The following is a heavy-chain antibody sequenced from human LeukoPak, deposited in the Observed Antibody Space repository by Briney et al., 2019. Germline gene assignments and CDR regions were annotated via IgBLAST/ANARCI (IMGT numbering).Heavy chain of an antibody. CDR2: ISYDGSNK. Sequence: GGSLRLSCAASGFTFSSYAMSWVRQAPGKGLEWVAVISYDGSNKYYADSVKGRFTISRDNSKNTLYLQMNSLRAEDTAVYYCARDQQPIYYFDYWGQGTLVTVSS. V-gene: IGHV3-30-3*01. D-gene: IGHD6-13*01. J-gene: IGHJ4*02. CDR1: GFTFSSYA. CDR3: ARDQQPIYYFDY.